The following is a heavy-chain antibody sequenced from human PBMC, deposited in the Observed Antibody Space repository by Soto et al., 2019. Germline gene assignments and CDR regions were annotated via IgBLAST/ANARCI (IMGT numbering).Heavy chain of an antibody. J-gene: IGHJ4*02. Sequence: QVQLQQWGAGLLKPSETLSLTCAVYGGSFSSYYWSWIRQPPGKGLEWIGEINHSGSTNYNPSLKSRVTISVDTSKNQFSLKLSSVTAADTAVYYCARIQLGYFDYWGQGTLVTVSS. CDR2: INHSGST. V-gene: IGHV4-34*01. CDR1: GGSFSSYY. D-gene: IGHD5-18*01. CDR3: ARIQLGYFDY.